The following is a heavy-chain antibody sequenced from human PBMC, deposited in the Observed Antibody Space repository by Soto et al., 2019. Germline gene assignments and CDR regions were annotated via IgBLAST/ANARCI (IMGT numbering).Heavy chain of an antibody. J-gene: IGHJ3*02. Sequence: PVGSLSHCWAAWGCTFSSDAMSWVRQAPGKGLEWVSAISGSGGSTYYADSVKGRFTISRDNSKNTLYLQMNSLRAEDTAVYYCAKKKIVGAVSDAFDIWGQGTMVTVSS. CDR2: ISGSGGST. V-gene: IGHV3-23*01. CDR3: AKKKIVGAVSDAFDI. CDR1: GCTFSSDA. D-gene: IGHD1-26*01.